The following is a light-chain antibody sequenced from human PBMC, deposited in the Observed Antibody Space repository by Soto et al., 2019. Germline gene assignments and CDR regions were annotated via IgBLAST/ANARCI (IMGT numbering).Light chain of an antibody. CDR2: GSS. CDR3: AQYGSSPPYT. J-gene: IGKJ2*01. CDR1: QSVSNNY. Sequence: EVVLTQSPGTLSLSPGESATLSCRASQSVSNNYFAWYQQQPGQAPRLLIFGSSDRATGIPDRFSGSRSATVLTLNISRLEPDDFAVYYCAQYGSSPPYTFGPRPKLESK. V-gene: IGKV3-20*01.